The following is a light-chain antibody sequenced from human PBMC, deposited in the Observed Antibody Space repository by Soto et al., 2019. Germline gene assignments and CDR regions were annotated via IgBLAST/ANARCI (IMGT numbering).Light chain of an antibody. CDR1: SGHNTYS. V-gene: IGLV4-69*01. CDR2: LKSDGSH. Sequence: QLVLTQSPSASASLGASVKLTCTLSSGHNTYSIAWHQQQPENGPRFLMKLKSDGSHSRGDGIPDRFSGSSSGAERYLTISSLQSEDEADYYCQTWATGIQVFGGGTQLTVL. J-gene: IGLJ2*01. CDR3: QTWATGIQV.